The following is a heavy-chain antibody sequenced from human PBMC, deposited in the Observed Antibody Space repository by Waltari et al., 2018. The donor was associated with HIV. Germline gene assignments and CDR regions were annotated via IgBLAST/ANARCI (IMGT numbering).Heavy chain of an antibody. J-gene: IGHJ6*02. CDR3: AREGFCSNGVCSHYYGMDV. D-gene: IGHD2-8*01. V-gene: IGHV3-21*01. Sequence: EVQLVESGGGLVKPGGSPRLSCAASGFTFSSYSMNWVGQAPGKGLEWVSSISTSSRYIYYADSLKGRFTISRDNAKNSLYLQMNSLRAEDTAVYYCAREGFCSNGVCSHYYGMDVWGQGTTVTVSS. CDR2: ISTSSRYI. CDR1: GFTFSSYS.